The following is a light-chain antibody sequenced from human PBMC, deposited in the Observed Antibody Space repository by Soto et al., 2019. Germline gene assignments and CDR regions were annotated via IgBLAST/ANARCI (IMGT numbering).Light chain of an antibody. CDR2: EVS. CDR3: SSYTSSSTLAVV. Sequence: QSALTQPASVSGSPGQSITISCTGTSSDVGGYNYVSWYQQHPGKAPKLMIYEVSNRPSGVSNRFSGSKSGNTASLTISGLQAEAEADYYCSSYTSSSTLAVVFGGGTKVTVL. V-gene: IGLV2-14*01. CDR1: SSDVGGYNY. J-gene: IGLJ2*01.